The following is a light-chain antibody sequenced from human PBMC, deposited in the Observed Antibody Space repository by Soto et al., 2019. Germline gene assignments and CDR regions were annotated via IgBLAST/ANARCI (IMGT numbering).Light chain of an antibody. CDR3: QQRSNWPRT. CDR2: WAS. J-gene: IGKJ1*01. Sequence: DIVMTQSPGSLAVSLGERATINCKSSQSVLYNYNNKNNLAWYQQKPGQPPKLLIYWASTRKSGVPDRFSGSESGTDFTLTISSLEPEDLAVYYCQQRSNWPRTFGQGTKVDIK. CDR1: QSVLYNYNNKNN. V-gene: IGKV4-1*01.